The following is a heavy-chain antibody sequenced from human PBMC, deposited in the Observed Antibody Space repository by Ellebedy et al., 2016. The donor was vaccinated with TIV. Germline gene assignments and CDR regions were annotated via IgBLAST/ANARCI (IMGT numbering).Heavy chain of an antibody. CDR1: GFTFSNYA. CDR2: ISGSGGST. Sequence: PGGSLRLSCAASGFTFSNYAMSWVRQAPEKGLQWVAGISGSGGSTYYAESVKGRFTISRDNSKNTVYLQMISLRAEDTAVYHCARATMVRGGEIDYWGQGTLVTVSS. CDR3: ARATMVRGGEIDY. D-gene: IGHD3-10*01. J-gene: IGHJ4*02. V-gene: IGHV3-23*01.